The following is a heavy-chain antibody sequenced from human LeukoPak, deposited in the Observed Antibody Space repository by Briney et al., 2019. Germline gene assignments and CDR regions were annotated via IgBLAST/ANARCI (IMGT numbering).Heavy chain of an antibody. V-gene: IGHV3-7*01. CDR2: INPDGDGM. J-gene: IGHJ4*02. D-gene: IGHD5-12*01. Sequence: GGSLRLSCTASGFTFSRSWMNWIRQAPGKGLEWVANINPDGDGMRFVDSVKGRFTTSRDNAQSSLHLQMNSLRVEDTAFYYCAAWTDRGYSYWGQGVLVTVSS. CDR1: GFTFSRSW. CDR3: AAWTDRGYSY.